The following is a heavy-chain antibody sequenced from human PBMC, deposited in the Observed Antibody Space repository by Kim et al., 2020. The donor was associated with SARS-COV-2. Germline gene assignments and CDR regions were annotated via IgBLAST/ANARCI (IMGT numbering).Heavy chain of an antibody. D-gene: IGHD3-10*01. CDR3: AKDRPGSGSYYGWLDY. CDR2: VSYDGTHQ. Sequence: GGSLRLSCAASGFTFSSFGMHWVRQAPGKGLEWVAVVSYDGTHQYYSDSLKGRFIISRDNSKDTLYLQMNSLRADDTAVYYCAKDRPGSGSYYGWLDYWGPGTLVTVSS. J-gene: IGHJ4*02. V-gene: IGHV3-30*18. CDR1: GFTFSSFG.